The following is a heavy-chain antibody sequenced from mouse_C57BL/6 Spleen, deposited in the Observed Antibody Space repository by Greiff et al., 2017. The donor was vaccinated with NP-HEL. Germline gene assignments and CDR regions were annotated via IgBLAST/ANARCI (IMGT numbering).Heavy chain of an antibody. CDR1: GYSFTDYN. CDR2: INPNYGTT. J-gene: IGHJ3*01. V-gene: IGHV1-39*01. Sequence: EVKLQESGPELVKPGASVKISCKASGYSFTDYNMNWVKQSNGKSLEWIGVINPNYGTTSYNQKFKGKATLTVDQSSSTAYMQLNSLTSEDSAVYYCAKGEGLRPRFAYWGQGTLVTVSA. D-gene: IGHD2-4*01. CDR3: AKGEGLRPRFAY.